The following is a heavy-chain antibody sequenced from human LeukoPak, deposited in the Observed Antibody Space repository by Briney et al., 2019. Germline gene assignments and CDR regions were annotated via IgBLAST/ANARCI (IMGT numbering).Heavy chain of an antibody. V-gene: IGHV4-34*01. Sequence: SETLSLTCAVYSGSFSDHYWSWLRQSPGTGLEWMGEINHSGSANYNPSLKSRVIISVDTSKNHFSLRLSSLTAADTAVYYCARVGCGYKYGRTLDNWGQGTLVTVSS. CDR1: SGSFSDHY. CDR2: INHSGSA. J-gene: IGHJ4*02. CDR3: ARVGCGYKYGRTLDN. D-gene: IGHD5-12*01.